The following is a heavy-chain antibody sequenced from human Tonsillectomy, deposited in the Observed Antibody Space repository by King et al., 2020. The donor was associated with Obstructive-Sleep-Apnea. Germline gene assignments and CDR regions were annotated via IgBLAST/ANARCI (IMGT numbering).Heavy chain of an antibody. Sequence: QLQESGPGLVKPSETLSLTCTVSGYSISSGYYWGWIRQPPGKGLEWIGSIYHSGSTYYNPSLKSRVTISVDTSKNQFSLKLSSVTAADTAVYYCAREKWLRSREFDYWGQGTLVTVSS. CDR1: GYSISSGYY. V-gene: IGHV4-38-2*02. J-gene: IGHJ4*02. D-gene: IGHD5-12*01. CDR3: AREKWLRSREFDY. CDR2: IYHSGST.